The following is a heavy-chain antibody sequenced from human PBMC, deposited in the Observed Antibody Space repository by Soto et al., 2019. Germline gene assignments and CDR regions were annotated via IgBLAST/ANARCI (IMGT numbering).Heavy chain of an antibody. CDR1: GFTFSSYN. D-gene: IGHD6-19*01. J-gene: IGHJ4*02. V-gene: IGHV3-30*18. Sequence: QVRLVESGGGVVQPGTSLRLSCAASGFTFSSYNMHWVRQAPGKGLEWVTMISYDGSNKNYADSVKGRLTISRDNSKNTRYLQMNSLKPEDTAVFYCAKAPAGIAVFDDWGQGTRVTVSS. CDR3: AKAPAGIAVFDD. CDR2: ISYDGSNK.